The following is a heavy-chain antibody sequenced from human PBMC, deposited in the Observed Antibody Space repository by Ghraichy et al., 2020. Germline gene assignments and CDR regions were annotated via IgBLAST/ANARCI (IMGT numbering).Heavy chain of an antibody. CDR2: INDSGNT. CDR3: AREGQFLEWLVLRF. J-gene: IGHJ4*02. Sequence: GSLRLSCAAHGGSFRGYYWSWIRQSPGKGLEWLGEINDSGNTNYNPSLKSRVTILLDTSKKQFSLNLTSVTAADTAVYYCAREGQFLEWLVLRFWSQGTLVTVSS. CDR1: GGSFRGYY. V-gene: IGHV4-34*01. D-gene: IGHD3-3*01.